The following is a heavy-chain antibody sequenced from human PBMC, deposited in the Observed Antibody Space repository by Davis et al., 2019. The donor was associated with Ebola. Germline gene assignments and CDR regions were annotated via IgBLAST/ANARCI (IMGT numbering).Heavy chain of an antibody. J-gene: IGHJ6*02. CDR1: GYSFTSYW. D-gene: IGHD3-3*01. CDR3: ARHRRYDFWSGYYNYYYGMDV. CDR2: IYPGDSDT. Sequence: GESLKISCKGSGYSFTSYWIGWVRQMPGKGLEWMGIIYPGDSDTRYSPSFQGQVTISADKSISTAYLQWSSLKASDTAMYYCARHRRYDFWSGYYNYYYGMDVWGQGTTVTVSS. V-gene: IGHV5-51*01.